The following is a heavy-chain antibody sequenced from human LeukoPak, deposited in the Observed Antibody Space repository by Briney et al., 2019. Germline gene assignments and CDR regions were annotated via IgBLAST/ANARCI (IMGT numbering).Heavy chain of an antibody. Sequence: GGSLRLSCEGPEMFFNTWSLSWVRQAPGKGLECIAYIRSSGSTIYYADSVKGRFTISRDNAKNSVHLQMNTLRDEDTAIYFRAGVYDASGYYRTPIDKWGQGTLVAVAS. J-gene: IGHJ4*02. CDR3: AGVYDASGYYRTPIDK. D-gene: IGHD3-3*01. CDR2: IRSSGSTI. CDR1: EMFFNTWS. V-gene: IGHV3-48*02.